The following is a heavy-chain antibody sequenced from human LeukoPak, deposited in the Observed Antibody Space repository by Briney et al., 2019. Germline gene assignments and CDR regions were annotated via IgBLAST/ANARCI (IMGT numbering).Heavy chain of an antibody. J-gene: IGHJ4*02. Sequence: GGSVRLSCAASGFTFSNYWMTWVRQAPGKGLEWVANIKQDGSEKYYVDSVKGRITISRDNAKNSLYLQMNSLRVEDTAVYYCAADELYRHGSDYWGQGTLVTVSS. V-gene: IGHV3-7*01. CDR3: AADELYRHGSDY. D-gene: IGHD5-18*01. CDR2: IKQDGSEK. CDR1: GFTFSNYW.